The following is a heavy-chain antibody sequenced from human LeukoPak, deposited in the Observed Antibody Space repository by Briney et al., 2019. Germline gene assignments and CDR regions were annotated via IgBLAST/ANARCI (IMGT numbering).Heavy chain of an antibody. V-gene: IGHV4-34*01. CDR3: ARRGYSYGYVTTNKANDY. Sequence: PGRSLRLSCAASGFTFSSYGMHWIRQPPGKGLEWIGEINHSGSTNYNPSLKSRVTISVDTSKNQFSLKLSSVTAADTAVYYCARRGYSYGYVTTNKANDYWGQGTLVTVSS. J-gene: IGHJ4*02. CDR2: INHSGST. CDR1: GFTFSSYG. D-gene: IGHD5-18*01.